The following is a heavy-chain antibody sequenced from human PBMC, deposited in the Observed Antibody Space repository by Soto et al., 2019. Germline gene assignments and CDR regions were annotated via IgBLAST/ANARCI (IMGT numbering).Heavy chain of an antibody. CDR1: GFTFSIYW. CDR3: ARAGGYCSGGSCQNNGLGAFDI. CDR2: IKKDGSEK. V-gene: IGHV3-7*01. Sequence: PGGSLILACAASGFTFSIYWMSWVRQAPGNGLEWVENIKKDGSEKYYVDSVKGRFTISRDNAKNSLYLQMNSLRAEDTAVYYCARAGGYCSGGSCQNNGLGAFDIWGQGTMVTVSS. D-gene: IGHD2-15*01. J-gene: IGHJ3*02.